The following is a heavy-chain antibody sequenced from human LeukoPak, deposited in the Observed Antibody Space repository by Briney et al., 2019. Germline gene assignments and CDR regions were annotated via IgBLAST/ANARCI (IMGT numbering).Heavy chain of an antibody. D-gene: IGHD3-9*01. V-gene: IGHV3-23*01. Sequence: GGSLRLSCAASGFTFSSYAMSWVRQAPGKGLEWVSAISGSGGSTYYADSVKGRFTISRDNSKNTLYLQMNSLRAEDTAVYYCARGARYFDWFEGIDYWGQGTLVTVSS. J-gene: IGHJ4*02. CDR1: GFTFSSYA. CDR3: ARGARYFDWFEGIDY. CDR2: ISGSGGST.